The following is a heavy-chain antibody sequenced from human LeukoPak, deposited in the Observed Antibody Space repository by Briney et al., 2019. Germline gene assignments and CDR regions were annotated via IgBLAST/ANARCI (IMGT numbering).Heavy chain of an antibody. CDR3: ARVGSVTNFGVVSYYFDY. CDR1: GYSFDYYW. V-gene: IGHV5-51*01. CDR2: IYPDDSDS. J-gene: IGHJ4*02. D-gene: IGHD3-3*01. Sequence: GESLKSSCKASGYSFDYYWVAWGRQMPGKGLEWLGIIYPDDSDSTYSPFFQSHVTISVDKSINTAYLQWSSLKASHTAIYYCARVGSVTNFGVVSYYFDYWGQGTLVTVSS.